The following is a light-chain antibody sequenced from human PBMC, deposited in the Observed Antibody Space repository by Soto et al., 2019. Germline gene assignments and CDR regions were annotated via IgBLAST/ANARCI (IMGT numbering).Light chain of an antibody. CDR1: QGISYS. V-gene: IGKV1-27*01. Sequence: DIQMTQSPSSLSASIGDRVTITCRASQGISYSLMWYQQKPGKVPKLLIYGTSKLQSGVPSRFSGSGSGTDFTLTISSLQPEDVATYYYQKYDSAPHTFGQGTKVEI. J-gene: IGKJ1*01. CDR3: QKYDSAPHT. CDR2: GTS.